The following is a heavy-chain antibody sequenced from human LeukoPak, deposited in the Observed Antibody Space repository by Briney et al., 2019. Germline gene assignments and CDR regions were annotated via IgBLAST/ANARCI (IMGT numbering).Heavy chain of an antibody. D-gene: IGHD3-3*01. CDR2: IYYSGST. J-gene: IGHJ4*02. CDR1: GVSISGTTYY. V-gene: IGHV4-39*07. Sequence: PSETLSLTCAISGVSISGTTYYWGWLRQPPGKGLEWIGSIYYSGSTYYNPSLKSRLTISVDTSKNQFSLKLSSVTAADTAVYYCAGASTIFGHFDYWGRGTLVTVSS. CDR3: AGASTIFGHFDY.